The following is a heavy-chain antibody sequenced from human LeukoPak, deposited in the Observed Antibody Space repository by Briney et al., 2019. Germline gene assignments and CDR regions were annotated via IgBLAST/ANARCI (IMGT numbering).Heavy chain of an antibody. V-gene: IGHV3-21*01. CDR1: GFTFNYYN. Sequence: PGGSLRLSCAASGFTFNYYNMNWVRQDPGKWLEWVSSISSTSTYIYYANSMKGRFTISRDNAKNSLYLQMSSLRVEDTAVYYCARDSGRGRWFDPWGQGTLVTVSS. CDR2: ISSTSTYI. D-gene: IGHD3-10*01. J-gene: IGHJ5*02. CDR3: ARDSGRGRWFDP.